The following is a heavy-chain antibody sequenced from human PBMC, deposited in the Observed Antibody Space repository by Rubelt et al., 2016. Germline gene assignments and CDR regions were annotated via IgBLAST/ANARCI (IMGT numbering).Heavy chain of an antibody. V-gene: IGHV3-15*01. CDR2: VKSIASGGTT. J-gene: IGHJ3*01. CDR3: TTGAMVSAFDV. CDR1: GFSFSSYS. Sequence: EVPLVESGGGLVKPGGSLRLSCAASGFSFSSYSMNWVRQAPGKGLEWVARVKSIASGGTTDYAAPVKGRFTVSRDDSKKMVYLQMDSLTAEDTALYYCTTGAMVSAFDVWGQGTMVTVSS. D-gene: IGHD5-18*01.